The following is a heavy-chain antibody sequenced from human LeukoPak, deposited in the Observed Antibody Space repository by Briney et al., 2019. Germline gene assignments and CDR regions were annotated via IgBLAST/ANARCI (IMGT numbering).Heavy chain of an antibody. Sequence: SETLSLTCTVSGGSISSYYWSWIRQPAGKGLEWIGRIYTSGSTNYNPSLKSRVTMSVDTSKNQFSLKLSSVTAADTAVYYCARIMVRGPIRGFDIWGKGTMVTVSS. J-gene: IGHJ3*02. CDR3: ARIMVRGPIRGFDI. CDR2: IYTSGST. CDR1: GGSISSYY. D-gene: IGHD3-10*01. V-gene: IGHV4-4*07.